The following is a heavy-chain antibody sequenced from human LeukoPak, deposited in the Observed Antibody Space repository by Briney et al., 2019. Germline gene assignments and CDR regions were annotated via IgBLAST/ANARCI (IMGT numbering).Heavy chain of an antibody. CDR3: AKVYTTGWSYFDY. CDR1: GFTFTTFA. V-gene: IGHV3-23*01. J-gene: IGHJ4*02. Sequence: GASLRLSCAASGFTFTTFAMSWVRQAPGKGLEWVSGFSDNSGSTYYADSVKGRVTISRDNSKNTLYLQMDGLRAEDTAIYYCAKVYTTGWSYFDYWGRGILVTVSS. D-gene: IGHD6-19*01. CDR2: FSDNSGST.